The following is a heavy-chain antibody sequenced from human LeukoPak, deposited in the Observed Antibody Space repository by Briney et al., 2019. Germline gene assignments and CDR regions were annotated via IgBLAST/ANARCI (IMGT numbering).Heavy chain of an antibody. V-gene: IGHV4-59*01. CDR2: IYYSGST. J-gene: IGHJ4*02. CDR1: GGSISSYY. D-gene: IGHD3-10*01. CDR3: ARLSLQGRMGYYSSGSYYSLYFDY. Sequence: SETLSLTCTVSGGSISSYYWSWIRQPPGEGLEWIGYIYYSGSTNYNPSLKSRVTISVDTSKNQFSLKLSSVTAADTAVYYCARLSLQGRMGYYSSGSYYSLYFDYWGQGTLVTVSS.